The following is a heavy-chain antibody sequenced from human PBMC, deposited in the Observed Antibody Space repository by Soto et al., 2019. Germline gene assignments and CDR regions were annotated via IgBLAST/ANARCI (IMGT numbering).Heavy chain of an antibody. Sequence: SETLSLTCTVSGGSISSHYWSWIRQPPGKGLEWIGYIYYSGSTNYNPSLKSRVTISVDTSKNQFSLKLSSVTAADTAVYYCARLASDYGRLNYYYYFMDVWVKGNTVTVS. CDR1: GGSISSHY. V-gene: IGHV4-59*08. CDR3: ARLASDYGRLNYYYYFMDV. J-gene: IGHJ6*03. D-gene: IGHD4-17*01. CDR2: IYYSGST.